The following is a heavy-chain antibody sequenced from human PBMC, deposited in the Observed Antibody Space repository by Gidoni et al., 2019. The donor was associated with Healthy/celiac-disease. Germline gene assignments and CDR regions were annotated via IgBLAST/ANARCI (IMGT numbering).Heavy chain of an antibody. CDR1: SSYG. V-gene: IGHV3-30*18. D-gene: IGHD4-17*01. CDR3: AKLPTVYGDYEVY. J-gene: IGHJ4*02. Sequence: SSYGMHWVRQAPGKGLEWVAVISYDGSNKYYADSVKGRFTISRDNSKNTLYLQMNSLRAEDTAVYYCAKLPTVYGDYEVYWGQGTLVTVPS. CDR2: ISYDGSNK.